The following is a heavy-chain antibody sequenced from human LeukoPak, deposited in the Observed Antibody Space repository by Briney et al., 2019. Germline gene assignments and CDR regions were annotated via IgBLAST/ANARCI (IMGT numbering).Heavy chain of an antibody. D-gene: IGHD6-19*01. CDR3: ASVYSSGWYIEYFQH. Sequence: PSETLSLTCTVSGGSISSSSYYWGWIRQPRGKGLEWIGSIYYSRSTYYNPALKRRVTISVDTSKNQFSLKLSSVTAADTAVYYCASVYSSGWYIEYFQHWGQGTLVTVSS. CDR1: GGSISSSSYY. CDR2: IYYSRST. J-gene: IGHJ1*01. V-gene: IGHV4-39*01.